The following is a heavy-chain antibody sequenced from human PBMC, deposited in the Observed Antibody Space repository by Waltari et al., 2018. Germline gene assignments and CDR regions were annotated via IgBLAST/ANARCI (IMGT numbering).Heavy chain of an antibody. D-gene: IGHD3-22*01. CDR1: GFTFSRYW. CDR3: AREPSPDSSGYFYYYMDV. CDR2: INSDGSGT. J-gene: IGHJ6*03. Sequence: EVQLVESGGGLVQPGGSLRLSCAASGFTFSRYWMHGVRQAPGKGLVWVSRINSDGSGTIYADSVKGRFTISRDNAKNTLYLQLNSLSVEDTAVYYCAREPSPDSSGYFYYYMDVWGKGTTVTVSS. V-gene: IGHV3-74*01.